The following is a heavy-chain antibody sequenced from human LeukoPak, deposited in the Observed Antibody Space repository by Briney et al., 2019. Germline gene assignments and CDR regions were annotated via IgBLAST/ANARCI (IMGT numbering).Heavy chain of an antibody. CDR2: IIPILGIA. CDR3: ARDLPYDSSGRWAFDI. CDR1: GGTFSSYA. J-gene: IGHJ3*02. V-gene: IGHV1-69*04. D-gene: IGHD3-22*01. Sequence: GSSVKVSCKASGGTFSSYAISWVRQAPGQGLEWMGRIIPILGIANYAQKFQGRVTITADKSTSTAYMELSSLRSEDTAVYYCARDLPYDSSGRWAFDIWGQGTMVTVSS.